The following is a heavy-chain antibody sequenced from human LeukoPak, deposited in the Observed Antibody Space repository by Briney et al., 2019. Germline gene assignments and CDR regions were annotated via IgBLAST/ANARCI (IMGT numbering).Heavy chain of an antibody. CDR1: VYTSTSYY. CDR2: INPNSGGT. Sequence: ASVKVSCKASVYTSTSYYMHWVRQAPGQGLVWMGWINPNSGGTNYAQKFQGWVTMTRDTSISTAYMELSRLRSDDTAVYYCARDTGGYYYDSSGYLDWAQGTLVTVSS. J-gene: IGHJ4*02. D-gene: IGHD3-22*01. V-gene: IGHV1-2*04. CDR3: ARDTGGYYYDSSGYLD.